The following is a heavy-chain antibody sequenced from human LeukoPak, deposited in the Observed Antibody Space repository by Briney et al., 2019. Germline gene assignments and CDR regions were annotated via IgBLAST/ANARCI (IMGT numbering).Heavy chain of an antibody. J-gene: IGHJ3*02. V-gene: IGHV3-48*03. CDR2: ISSSGDII. CDR3: ARGGSTGYNYNAFDM. CDR1: GFIFSSYA. Sequence: GGSLRLSCAASGFIFSSYAMNWVRLAPGKGLEWVSFISSSGDIIHYADSVKGRFTISRDNAKNSLYLQMNSLRAEDTAVYYCARGGSTGYNYNAFDMWGQGTMVAVSS. D-gene: IGHD3-22*01.